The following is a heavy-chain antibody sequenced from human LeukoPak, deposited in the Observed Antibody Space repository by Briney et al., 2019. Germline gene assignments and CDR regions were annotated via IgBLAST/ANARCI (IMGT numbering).Heavy chain of an antibody. CDR2: INHSGST. V-gene: IGHV4-34*01. CDR1: GGSFSGYY. Sequence: SEILSLTCAVYGGSFSGYYWSWIRQPPGKGLEWIGEINHSGSTNYNPSLKSRVTISVDTSKNQFSLKLSSVTAADTAVYYCARYNWNVAFDIWGQGTMVTVSS. J-gene: IGHJ3*02. D-gene: IGHD1-1*01. CDR3: ARYNWNVAFDI.